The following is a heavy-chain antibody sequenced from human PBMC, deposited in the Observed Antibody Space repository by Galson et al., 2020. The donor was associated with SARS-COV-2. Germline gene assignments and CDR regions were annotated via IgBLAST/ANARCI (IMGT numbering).Heavy chain of an antibody. J-gene: IGHJ1*01. CDR2: IRGSGGTT. CDR1: GFTFSSSA. CDR3: AKEVPVPGRTDEYFQH. V-gene: IGHV3-23*01. Sequence: GGSLRLSCAASGFTFSSSAMSWVRQAPGKGLEWVSEIRGSGGTTYYADSMKGRFTISRDTSKNTLYLQMNSLRAEDTAIYYCAKEVPVPGRTDEYFQHLGQGTLVTVSS. D-gene: IGHD6-19*01.